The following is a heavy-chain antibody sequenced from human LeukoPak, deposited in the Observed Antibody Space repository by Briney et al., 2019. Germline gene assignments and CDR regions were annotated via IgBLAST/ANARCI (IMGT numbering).Heavy chain of an antibody. V-gene: IGHV4-39*07. CDR1: GDSISSSSYY. D-gene: IGHD4-17*01. CDR3: ARDIDGEDWFDP. Sequence: PSETLSLTCTVSGDSISSSSYYWGWIRQPPGKGLEWIGSMYYSGSTYYNPSLKSRVTISVDTSKNQFSLKLSSVTAADTAVYYCARDIDGEDWFDPWGQGTLVTVSS. CDR2: MYYSGST. J-gene: IGHJ5*02.